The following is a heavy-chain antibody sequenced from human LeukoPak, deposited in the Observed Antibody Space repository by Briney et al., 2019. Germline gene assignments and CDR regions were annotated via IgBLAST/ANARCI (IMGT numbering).Heavy chain of an antibody. CDR2: ISHSGST. CDR3: TRGLSESVEATRGHYFEY. D-gene: IGHD1-26*01. V-gene: IGHV4-34*01. J-gene: IGHJ4*02. Sequence: SETLSLTCAVYGGSFSGYYWSLIRQPPGKGLEWIGEISHSGSTNFYPSLKSRDTIAVHTYKKQFDLNVSSKNPADTAVYYCTRGLSESVEATRGHYFEYWRQETLVTVPS. CDR1: GGSFSGYY.